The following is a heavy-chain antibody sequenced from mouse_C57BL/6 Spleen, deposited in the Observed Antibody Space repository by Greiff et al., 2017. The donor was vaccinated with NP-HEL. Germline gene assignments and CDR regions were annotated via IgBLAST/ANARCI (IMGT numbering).Heavy chain of an antibody. CDR1: GYTFTDYY. Sequence: QVQLQQSGAELVKPGASVKISCKASGYTFTDYYINWVKQRPGQGLEWIGKIGPGSGSTYYNAKFKGKATLTADKSSSTAYMQLSSLTSEDSAVYFCARRVQRVYYYAMDYWGQGTSVTVSS. CDR2: IGPGSGST. CDR3: ARRVQRVYYYAMDY. D-gene: IGHD2-14*01. J-gene: IGHJ4*01. V-gene: IGHV1-77*01.